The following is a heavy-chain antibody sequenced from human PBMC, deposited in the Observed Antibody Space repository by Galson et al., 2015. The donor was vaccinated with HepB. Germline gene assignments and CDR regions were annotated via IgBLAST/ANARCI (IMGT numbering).Heavy chain of an antibody. CDR1: GFTFSSYS. CDR3: ARGGVVGIRYYYYYGMGV. V-gene: IGHV3-21*01. CDR2: ISSSSSYI. D-gene: IGHD2-15*01. J-gene: IGHJ6*02. Sequence: SLRLSCAASGFTFSSYSMNWVRQAPGKGLEWVSSISSSSSYIYYADSVKGRFTISRDNAKNSLYLQMNSLRAEDTAVYYCARGGVVGIRYYYYYGMGVWGQGTTVTVSS.